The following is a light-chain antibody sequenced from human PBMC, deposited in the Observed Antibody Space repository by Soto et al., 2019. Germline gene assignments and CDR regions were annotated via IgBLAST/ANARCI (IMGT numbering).Light chain of an antibody. J-gene: IGKJ5*01. CDR1: HDISTY. CDR3: QQYHTSSIT. V-gene: IGKV1-9*01. CDR2: EAS. Sequence: DIQLTQSPSLLSASVGDRVTITCRASHDISTYLAWYQQKPGKAPKLMIYEASTLQSGVPSRFSGSGSGTEFTLTISGLLPEDFATYYCQQYHTSSITFGQGTRLEIK.